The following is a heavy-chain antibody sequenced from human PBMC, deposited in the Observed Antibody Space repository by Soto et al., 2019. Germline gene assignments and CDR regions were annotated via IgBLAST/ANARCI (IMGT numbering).Heavy chain of an antibody. D-gene: IGHD3-10*01. V-gene: IGHV4-31*03. J-gene: IGHJ5*02. CDR1: GGSISSGGYY. CDR3: ARDAITMVRGVITGWFEP. Sequence: SETLSLTCTVSGGSISSGGYYAICIRQHPGKGLECIGYIYYSGSTYYNPSLKSRVTISVDTSKNQFSLKLSSVTAADTAVYYCARDAITMVRGVITGWFEPWGQGTLVTVCS. CDR2: IYYSGST.